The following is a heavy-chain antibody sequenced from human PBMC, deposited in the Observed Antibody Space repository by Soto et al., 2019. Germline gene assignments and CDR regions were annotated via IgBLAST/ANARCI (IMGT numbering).Heavy chain of an antibody. V-gene: IGHV3-49*04. CDR3: TRVGATRALDY. CDR1: GFTFGDYA. J-gene: IGHJ4*02. Sequence: PGGSLRLSCTASGFTFGDYAMSWVRQAPGKGLEWVGFIRSKAYGGTTEYAASVKGRFTITTDDTKSIAYLQMNSRKTEDTAVYYCTRVGATRALDYWGQGTLVTVSS. D-gene: IGHD1-26*01. CDR2: IRSKAYGGTT.